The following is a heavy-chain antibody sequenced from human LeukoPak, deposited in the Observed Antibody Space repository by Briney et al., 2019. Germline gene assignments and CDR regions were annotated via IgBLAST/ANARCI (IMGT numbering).Heavy chain of an antibody. J-gene: IGHJ6*04. CDR2: ISSNGGRT. D-gene: IGHD2-2*03. CDR1: GFTFSSYP. V-gene: IGHV3-64*01. CDR3: ASGSSPDV. Sequence: GGSLRLSCAASGFTFSSYPMHWVRQAPGKGLEYVSAISSNGGRTFYANSVKGRFTISRDNSNNTLYLQMGSLRAEDMAVYYCASGSSPDVWGKGTTVTVSS.